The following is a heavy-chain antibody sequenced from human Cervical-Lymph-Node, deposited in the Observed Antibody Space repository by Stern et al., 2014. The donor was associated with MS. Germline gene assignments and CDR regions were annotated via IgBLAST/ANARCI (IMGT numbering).Heavy chain of an antibody. CDR2: IYYSGST. V-gene: IGHV4-59*01. CDR3: ARRKTAFDL. CDR1: GASISSYY. J-gene: IGHJ3*01. Sequence: QVQLQESGPGLVKPSETLSLTCTVSGASISSYYWSWVRRPPGKGLEWIGYIYYSGSTNRNPSFQGRVTFALDTSKNQFSLKLNSVTAADTAVYYCARRKTAFDLWGQGTMVTVSS.